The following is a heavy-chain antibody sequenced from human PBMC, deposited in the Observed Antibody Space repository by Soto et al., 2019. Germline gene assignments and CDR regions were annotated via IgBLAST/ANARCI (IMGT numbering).Heavy chain of an antibody. D-gene: IGHD2-8*01. V-gene: IGHV1-8*01. CDR2: MYHNSGNT. J-gene: IGHJ4*02. CDR3: ACGYGPRMLSGY. CDR1: GYTFTSYD. Sequence: QVQLVQSGAEVKKPGDSVKVSCKASGYTFTSYDIHWGRQATGQGLEWMGWMYHNSGNTGYAQKFQGRVTMPRNTSISTAYMELSILRYEDTAVYFCACGYGPRMLSGYWGQGTLVTVS.